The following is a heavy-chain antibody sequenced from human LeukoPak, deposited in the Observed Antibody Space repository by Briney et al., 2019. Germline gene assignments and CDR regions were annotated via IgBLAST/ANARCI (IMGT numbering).Heavy chain of an antibody. CDR2: ISGVYDNI. V-gene: IGHV3-11*01. J-gene: IGHJ6*02. D-gene: IGHD1-26*01. Sequence: PGGSLRLSCAASGFTFSEYYMTWIRQAPGKGLEWVSYISGVYDNIFYGNSVKGRFTISRDNAKKSVYLQVNSLRAEDTAVNYCARGGAHGMDVWGQGTTVTVSS. CDR1: GFTFSEYY. CDR3: ARGGAHGMDV.